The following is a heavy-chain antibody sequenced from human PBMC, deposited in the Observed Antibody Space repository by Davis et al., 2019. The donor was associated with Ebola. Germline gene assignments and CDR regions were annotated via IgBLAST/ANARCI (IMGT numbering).Heavy chain of an antibody. J-gene: IGHJ6*04. Sequence: GESLKISCAASGFTFSSYSMNWVREAPGKGLEWVSYISSSSSTIYYADSVKGRFAISRDNSKNTLYLQMNSLRVDDTAVYYCAKGGSGWPSDYSYGLGVWGKGTTVTVSS. CDR1: GFTFSSYS. CDR3: AKGGSGWPSDYSYGLGV. D-gene: IGHD6-19*01. V-gene: IGHV3-48*01. CDR2: ISSSSSTI.